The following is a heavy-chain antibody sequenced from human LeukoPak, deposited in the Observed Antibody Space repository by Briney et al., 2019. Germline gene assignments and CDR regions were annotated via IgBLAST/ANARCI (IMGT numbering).Heavy chain of an antibody. D-gene: IGHD2-15*01. J-gene: IGHJ4*02. CDR3: ARDRGSNDPIDY. Sequence: GGSLRLSCAASGITVSSNYMSWVRQAPGKGLEWVSVMYSGGNTYYADSVKGRFTISRDKSKNTLYLQVNSLRAEDTAVYYCARDRGSNDPIDYWGQGTLVTVSS. CDR1: GITVSSNY. V-gene: IGHV3-53*01. CDR2: MYSGGNT.